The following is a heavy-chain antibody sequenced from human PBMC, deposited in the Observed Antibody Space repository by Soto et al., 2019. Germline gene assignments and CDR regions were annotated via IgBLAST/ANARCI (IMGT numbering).Heavy chain of an antibody. Sequence: GSLRLSCVASEFTFSNFWMSWVRQAPGKGLEWVANIMFDGTEKNYVDSVKGRFTISRDNAKNSLYLQMNSLTAEDTAIYYCARKVILDYWGQGP. CDR2: IMFDGTEK. J-gene: IGHJ4*02. D-gene: IGHD3-16*02. CDR1: EFTFSNFW. CDR3: ARKVILDY. V-gene: IGHV3-7*01.